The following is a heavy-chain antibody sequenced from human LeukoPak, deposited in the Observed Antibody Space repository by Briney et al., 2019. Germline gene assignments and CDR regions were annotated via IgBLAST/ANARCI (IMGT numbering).Heavy chain of an antibody. V-gene: IGHV4-31*03. CDR1: GDSISSGDYY. D-gene: IGHD3-22*01. Sequence: NPSETLSLTCTVSGDSISSGDYYWSWIRQHPGKGLEWIGYIYYSGSTYYNPSLKSRVTISVDTSKNQFSLKLSSVTAADTAVYYCAREAYDTPRDAFDIWGQGTMVTVSS. CDR3: AREAYDTPRDAFDI. J-gene: IGHJ3*02. CDR2: IYYSGST.